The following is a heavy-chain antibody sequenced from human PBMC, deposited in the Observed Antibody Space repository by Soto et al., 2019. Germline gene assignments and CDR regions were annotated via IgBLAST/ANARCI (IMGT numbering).Heavy chain of an antibody. J-gene: IGHJ4*02. D-gene: IGHD3-3*01. Sequence: QITLNESGPTQVKPRQTLTLTCTFSGFSLTTSGVGVGWIRQSPGKAPEWLALIYWDDDKRYSPSLKSRLTILKDTSKSQVVLTMADLDPADTATYYCAHRVLRTVFGLVTTTAIYFDFWGQGTPVAVSS. CDR1: GFSLTTSGVG. CDR3: AHRVLRTVFGLVTTTAIYFDF. CDR2: IYWDDDK. V-gene: IGHV2-5*02.